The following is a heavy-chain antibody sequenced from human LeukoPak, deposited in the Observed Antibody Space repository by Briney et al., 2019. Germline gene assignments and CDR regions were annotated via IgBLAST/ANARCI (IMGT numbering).Heavy chain of an antibody. J-gene: IGHJ4*02. CDR3: SRRFDC. Sequence: GGSLSLSCAAPGFTFSDYRLTWVGQPPGKGLEWVSYIDGSGDTIYYADSVKGRFTISRDNAKNSLDLQMNSLRDEDTAVYYCSRRFDCWGQGTLVTVSS. CDR2: IDGSGDTI. V-gene: IGHV3-48*02. CDR1: GFTFSDYR.